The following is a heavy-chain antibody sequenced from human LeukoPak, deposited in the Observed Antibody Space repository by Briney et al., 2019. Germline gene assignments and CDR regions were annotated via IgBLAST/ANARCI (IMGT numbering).Heavy chain of an antibody. CDR2: IIPIFGTA. V-gene: IGHV1-69*05. Sequence: SVKVSCKASGGTFSSYAISWVRQAPGQGLEWMGGIIPIFGTANYAQKFQGRVTITTDESTSTAYMELSSLRSEDTAVYYCARVSHSGCENINWFDPWGQGTLVTVSS. CDR1: GGTFSSYA. CDR3: ARVSHSGCENINWFDP. J-gene: IGHJ5*02. D-gene: IGHD5-12*01.